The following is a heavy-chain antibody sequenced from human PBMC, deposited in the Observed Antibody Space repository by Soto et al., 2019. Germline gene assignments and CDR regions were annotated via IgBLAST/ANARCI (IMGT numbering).Heavy chain of an antibody. D-gene: IGHD6-19*01. CDR2: ISGYNGDT. CDR3: ARDLGGSGWYTPGYYYYGMDV. V-gene: IGHV1-18*01. J-gene: IGHJ6*02. Sequence: ASVKVSCKASGYTFTRYGISWVRQAPGQGLEWMGWISGYNGDTNYAQKFQGRVTMTIDTSTTTAYMELSRLRSDDTAVYYCARDLGGSGWYTPGYYYYGMDVWGQGTTVTVSS. CDR1: GYTFTRYG.